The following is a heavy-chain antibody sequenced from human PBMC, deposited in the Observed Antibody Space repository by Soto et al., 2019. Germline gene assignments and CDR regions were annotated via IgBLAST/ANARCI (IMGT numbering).Heavy chain of an antibody. CDR1: GFTFSSYA. CDR3: AKNCGSGRPRAIGYYYGMDV. CDR2: ISGSGGST. D-gene: IGHD3-10*01. Sequence: PGGSLRVSCAASGFTFSSYAMSWVRQAPGKGLEWVSAISGSGGSTYYADSVKGRFTISRDNSKNTLYLQMNSLRAEDTAVYYCAKNCGSGRPRAIGYYYGMDVWGQGTTVTVSS. J-gene: IGHJ6*02. V-gene: IGHV3-23*01.